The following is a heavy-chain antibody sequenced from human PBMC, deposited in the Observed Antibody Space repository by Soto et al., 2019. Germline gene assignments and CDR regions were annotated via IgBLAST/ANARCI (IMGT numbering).Heavy chain of an antibody. V-gene: IGHV1-58*01. J-gene: IGHJ6*02. D-gene: IGHD1-26*01. CDR3: AADGSGSHSGWYYYGMDV. CDR1: GFTFTSSA. Sequence: SVKVSCKASGFTFTSSAVQWVRQARGQRLEWIGWIVVGSGNTNYAQKFQERVTITRDMSTSTAYMELSSLRSEDTAVYYCAADGSGSHSGWYYYGMDVWGQGTTVTVSS. CDR2: IVVGSGNT.